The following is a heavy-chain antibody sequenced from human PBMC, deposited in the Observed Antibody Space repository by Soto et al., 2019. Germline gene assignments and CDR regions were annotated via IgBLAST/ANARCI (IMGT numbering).Heavy chain of an antibody. CDR3: ARSSGFYYVDY. J-gene: IGHJ4*02. Sequence: ASVKVSCKASGYTFTSYAMHWVRQAPGQRLEWMGWINAGNGHTKYSQKFQGRVTITRDTSASTAYMELTSLRSEDTAVYYCARSSGFYYVDYWGQGPLLTVSS. CDR2: INAGNGHT. V-gene: IGHV1-3*01. D-gene: IGHD3-22*01. CDR1: GYTFTSYA.